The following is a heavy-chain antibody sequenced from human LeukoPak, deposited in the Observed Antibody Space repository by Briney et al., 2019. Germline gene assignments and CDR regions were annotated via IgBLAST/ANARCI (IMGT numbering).Heavy chain of an antibody. CDR2: ISGSGGNT. J-gene: IGHJ5*02. Sequence: GGSLRHSCAASGFTFSSYAMTWVRQAPGKGLEWVSTISGSGGNTYFADSVKGRFTISRDNSKNTLYLQMNSLRAEDTAVYYCAKDQGFRFDPWGQGTLVTVSS. CDR1: GFTFSSYA. CDR3: AKDQGFRFDP. V-gene: IGHV3-23*01.